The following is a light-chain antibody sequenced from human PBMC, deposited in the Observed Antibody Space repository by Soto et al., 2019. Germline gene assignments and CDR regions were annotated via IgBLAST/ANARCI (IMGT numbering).Light chain of an antibody. CDR3: QQSNKWPPT. CDR2: GAS. CDR1: QSIGNN. J-gene: IGKJ1*01. V-gene: IGKV3-15*01. Sequence: EVMMTQSPATLSVSPGEGATLSCRASQSIGNNLAWYQQKPGQAPRLLIYGASTRATGVPARFSGSGSGTEFTLTISSLQSEDFAVYYCQQSNKWPPTFGQGTKVEI.